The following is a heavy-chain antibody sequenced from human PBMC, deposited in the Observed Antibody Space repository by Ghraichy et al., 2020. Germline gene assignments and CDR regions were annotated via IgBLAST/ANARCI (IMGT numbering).Heavy chain of an antibody. J-gene: IGHJ3*02. D-gene: IGHD2-2*01. CDR1: GFTFSNYA. CDR3: VKGYCSTITCPDYAFDI. CDR2: FGINGGSI. Sequence: GGSLRLSCSASGFTFSNYAMNWVRQAPGKGLEDVSGFGINGGSIYYADTVKGRFTISRDNSKNKLYLQMSSLRGDDTAVYYCVKGYCSTITCPDYAFDIWGQGTMRTFSS. V-gene: IGHV3-64D*09.